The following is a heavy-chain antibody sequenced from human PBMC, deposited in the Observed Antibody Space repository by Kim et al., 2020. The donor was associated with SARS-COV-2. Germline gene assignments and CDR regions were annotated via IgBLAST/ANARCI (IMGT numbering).Heavy chain of an antibody. D-gene: IGHD3-10*01. CDR3: ARHRVPYYYGSGSFNWFDP. CDR2: INHSGST. CDR1: GGSFSGYY. V-gene: IGHV4-34*01. J-gene: IGHJ5*02. Sequence: SETLSLTCAVYGGSFSGYYWSWIRQAPGKGLEWIGEINHSGSTNYNPALKSRVTISLDTSKNQFSLKLRSVTAAETAVYYCARHRVPYYYGSGSFNWFDPWGQGTLVPVSS.